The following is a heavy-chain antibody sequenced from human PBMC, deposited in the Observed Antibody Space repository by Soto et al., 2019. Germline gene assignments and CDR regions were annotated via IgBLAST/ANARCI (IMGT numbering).Heavy chain of an antibody. CDR2: IYSGCST. CDR1: GFTASRKY. V-gene: IGHV3-53*01. D-gene: IGHD2-2*01. CDR3: ARSLLDEYSSSWRSAYYGMDV. Sequence: GGSRRHSRGASGFTASRKYIIRGRPGPGKGVERVLFIYSGCSTYYADSVKGRFTISRDNSKNTLYLQMNSLRAEDTAVYFCARSLLDEYSSSWRSAYYGMDVWGPGTTVTVS. J-gene: IGHJ6*02.